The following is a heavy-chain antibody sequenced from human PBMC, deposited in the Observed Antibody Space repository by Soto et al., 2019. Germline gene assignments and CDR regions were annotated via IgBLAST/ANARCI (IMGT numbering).Heavy chain of an antibody. CDR2: IRSKANDYAT. Sequence: EVQLVQSGGGLVQPGGSLKLSCAASGFTFSGSTVHWVRQASGEGLQWVGRIRSKANDYATTYIASVKGRFTISRDDSRNTAYLQMSERITEDTAVYYCTGGYCTGGTCYSGYFQHWGQGALVTVFS. CDR1: GFTFSGST. J-gene: IGHJ1*01. V-gene: IGHV3-73*02. CDR3: TGGYCTGGTCYSGYFQH. D-gene: IGHD2-15*01.